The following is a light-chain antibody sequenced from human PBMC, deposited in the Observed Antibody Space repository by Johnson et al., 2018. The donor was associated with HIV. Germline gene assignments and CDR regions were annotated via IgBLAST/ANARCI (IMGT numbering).Light chain of an antibody. CDR2: ENN. CDR1: NSNIGYNC. V-gene: IGLV1-51*02. J-gene: IGLJ1*01. CDR3: GTWDSSLSAGEA. Sequence: QSVLTQPPSVSAAPGQKVTISCSGSNSNIGYNCVSWYQQLPGTAPKLLIYENNERPSGIPDRFSDSKSGTSVILAITGLQTGDEADYYCGTWDSSLSAGEAFGTGTKGTVL.